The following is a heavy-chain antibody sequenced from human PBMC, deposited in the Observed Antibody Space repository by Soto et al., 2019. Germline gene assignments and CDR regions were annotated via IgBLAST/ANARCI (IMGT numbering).Heavy chain of an antibody. CDR3: ARRPPVEGSATYFNFDF. J-gene: IGHJ4*02. CDR1: GFSLDTTGVG. Sequence: QITLKESGPTLVKPAETLTLTCAFSGFSLDTTGVGVAWIRQPPGKALEWLALIYWDDDKRYSPSLETRLTITKDTSKNQVVLTMTNVDPVDTATYFCARRPPVEGSATYFNFDFWGQGTLVTVSS. V-gene: IGHV2-5*02. CDR2: IYWDDDK. D-gene: IGHD3-10*01.